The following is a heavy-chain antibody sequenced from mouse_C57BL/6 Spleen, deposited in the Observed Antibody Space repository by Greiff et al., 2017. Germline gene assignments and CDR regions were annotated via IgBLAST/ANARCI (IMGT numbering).Heavy chain of an antibody. CDR3: ARGGYYGSRYYAMDY. V-gene: IGHV2-2*01. CDR2: IWSGGST. CDR1: GFSLTSYG. D-gene: IGHD1-1*01. Sequence: QVQLQQSGPGLVQPSQSLSITCTVSGFSLTSYGVHWVRQSPGKGLEWLGVIWSGGSTDYNAAFISRLSISKDNSKSQVFFKMNSLQADDTAIYYCARGGYYGSRYYAMDYWGQGTSVTVSS. J-gene: IGHJ4*01.